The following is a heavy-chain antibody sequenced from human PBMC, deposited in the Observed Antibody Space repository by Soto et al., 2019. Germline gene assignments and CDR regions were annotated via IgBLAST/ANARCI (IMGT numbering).Heavy chain of an antibody. D-gene: IGHD3-10*01. CDR3: ARGQLVWYGDLTPCHRDMDV. J-gene: IGHJ6*02. CDR1: GGSFDDFY. Sequence: QVQLQQWGAGLLRPSETLSLTCAFYGGSFDDFYWSWVRQSPGKGLEWVGEISHDGGTNYSPSLPSRVSISVDTSKNQFSLHLRSVTAADTGLYYCARGQLVWYGDLTPCHRDMDVWGQGTTVTVSS. V-gene: IGHV4-34*02. CDR2: ISHDGGT.